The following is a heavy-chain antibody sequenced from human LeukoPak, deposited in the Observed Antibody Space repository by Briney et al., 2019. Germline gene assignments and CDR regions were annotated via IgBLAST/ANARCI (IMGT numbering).Heavy chain of an antibody. J-gene: IGHJ4*02. CDR1: CGSISSYH. CDR2: IYYSGST. CDR3: ARGGYSYGLFLDY. Sequence: PSGTLSLTCTVSCGSISSYHWSCFRQPPGKGREWLGHIYYSGSTIYHPSLKSRHTISLDVPKHQFSLKLSSVPSADPAMYYCARGGYSYGLFLDYGSQGTLVTVPS. V-gene: IGHV4-59*08. D-gene: IGHD5-18*01.